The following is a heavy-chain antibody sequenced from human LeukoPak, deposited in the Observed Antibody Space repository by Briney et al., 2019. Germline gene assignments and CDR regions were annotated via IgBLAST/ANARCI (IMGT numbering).Heavy chain of an antibody. V-gene: IGHV3-9*01. D-gene: IGHD1-26*01. CDR3: AKDKWELPRAFDI. CDR1: GFTFDDYA. J-gene: IGHJ3*02. Sequence: GRSLRLSCAASGFTFDDYAMHWVRQAPGKGLEWVSGISWNSGSIGYADSVKGRFTISIDNAKNSLYLQMNSLRAEDTALYYCAKDKWELPRAFDIWGQGTMVTVSS. CDR2: ISWNSGSI.